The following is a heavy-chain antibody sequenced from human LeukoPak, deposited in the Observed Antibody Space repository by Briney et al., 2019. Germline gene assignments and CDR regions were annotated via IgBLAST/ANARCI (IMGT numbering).Heavy chain of an antibody. CDR2: ITPLFGTA. Sequence: SVKVSCKASGGTFSKYTISWVRQRPGQGLEWMGGITPLFGTANYAQKFQGRVTITADESASTAYMELSSLRSEDTAVYYCAKQLGYCSDGSCYFPYWGQGTLVTVSS. CDR1: GGTFSKYT. J-gene: IGHJ4*02. V-gene: IGHV1-69*01. CDR3: AKQLGYCSDGSCYFPY. D-gene: IGHD2-15*01.